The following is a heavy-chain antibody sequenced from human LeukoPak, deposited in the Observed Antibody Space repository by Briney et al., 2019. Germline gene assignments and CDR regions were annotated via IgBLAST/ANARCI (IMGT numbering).Heavy chain of an antibody. V-gene: IGHV1-2*06. J-gene: IGHJ6*03. D-gene: IGHD4-17*01. CDR2: INPNSGGT. Sequence: ASVKVSCKASGYTFTGYYMHWVRQAPGQGLEWMGRINPNSGGTNYAQKFQGRVTMTRDTSISTAYMELSRLRSDDTAVYYCARAVRGAGSVPGYYYYYMDVWGKGTTVTVSS. CDR1: GYTFTGYY. CDR3: ARAVRGAGSVPGYYYYYMDV.